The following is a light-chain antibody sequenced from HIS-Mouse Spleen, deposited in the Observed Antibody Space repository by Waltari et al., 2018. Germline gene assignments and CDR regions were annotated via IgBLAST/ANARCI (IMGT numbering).Light chain of an antibody. V-gene: IGLV2-23*01. CDR1: SSDAGSYNL. Sequence: QSALTQPASVSGSPGQSITISCTGTSSDAGSYNLGSWYQQHPGKAPKLMIYEGSKRPSGVSNRFSGSKSGNTASLTISGLQAEDEADYYCCSYAGSSTYVVFGGGTKLTVL. J-gene: IGLJ2*01. CDR2: EGS. CDR3: CSYAGSSTYVV.